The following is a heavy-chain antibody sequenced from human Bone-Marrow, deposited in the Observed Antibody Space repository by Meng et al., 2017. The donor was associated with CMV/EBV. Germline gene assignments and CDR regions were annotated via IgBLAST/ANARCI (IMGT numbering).Heavy chain of an antibody. CDR2: IYPGDSDT. Sequence: KVSCKGSGYSFTSYWIGWVRQMPGKGLEWMGIIYPGDSDTRYSPSFQGQVTIPADKSISTAYLQWSSLKASDTAMYYCARRYNWNHQGWFDPWGQGTLVAASS. D-gene: IGHD1-14*01. V-gene: IGHV5-51*01. J-gene: IGHJ5*02. CDR1: GYSFTSYW. CDR3: ARRYNWNHQGWFDP.